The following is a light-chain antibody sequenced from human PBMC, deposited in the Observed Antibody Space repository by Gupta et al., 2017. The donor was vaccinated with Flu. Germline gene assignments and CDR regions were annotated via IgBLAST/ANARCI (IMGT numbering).Light chain of an antibody. CDR3: QQDYTTPLT. J-gene: IGKJ4*01. CDR1: QSVLYSSSNKNY. V-gene: IGKV4-1*01. CDR2: WAS. Sequence: SLGETATISCKSSQSVLYSSSNKNYLAWYQQKPGQPPKLLIYWASTRESGVPDRFSGSGSGTEFALTIRSLQAEDVAVYYCQQDYTTPLTFGGGTKLEIK.